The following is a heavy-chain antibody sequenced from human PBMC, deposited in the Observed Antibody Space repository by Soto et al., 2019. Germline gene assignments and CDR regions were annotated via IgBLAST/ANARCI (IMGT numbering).Heavy chain of an antibody. V-gene: IGHV4-34*01. CDR3: ARGYYYDSSGSSTLDY. Sequence: QVQLQQWGAGLLKPSETLSLTCAVYGGSFSGYYWSWIRQPPGKGLEWIGEINHSGSTNYNPSLKSRVTISXXTXKXXFSLKLSSVTAADTAVYYCARGYYYDSSGSSTLDYWGQGTLVTVSS. D-gene: IGHD3-22*01. CDR2: INHSGST. J-gene: IGHJ4*02. CDR1: GGSFSGYY.